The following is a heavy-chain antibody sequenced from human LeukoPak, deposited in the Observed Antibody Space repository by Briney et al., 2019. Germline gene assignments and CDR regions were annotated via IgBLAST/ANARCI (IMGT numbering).Heavy chain of an antibody. CDR2: ISAYNGNT. CDR3: ARGDLTVVTSPFDY. V-gene: IGHV1-18*01. CDR1: GYTFTSYG. J-gene: IGHJ4*02. Sequence: ASVKVSCKASGYTFTSYGISWVRQAPGQGLEWMGWISAYNGNTNYAQKLQGRVTMTTDTSTSTAYMELSSLRSEDTAVYYCARGDLTVVTSPFDYWGQGTLVTVSS. D-gene: IGHD4-23*01.